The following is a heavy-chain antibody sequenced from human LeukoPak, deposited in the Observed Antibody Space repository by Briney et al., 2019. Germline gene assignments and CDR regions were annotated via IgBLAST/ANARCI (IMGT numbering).Heavy chain of an antibody. CDR3: ARTFGDSSTWPQGTDY. D-gene: IGHD6-13*01. Sequence: GGSLRLSCAASGFTFSSYSMNWVRQAPGKGLEWVSYISSSSSTIYYADSVKGRFTISRDNAKNSLYLQMNSLRAEDTAVYYCARTFGDSSTWPQGTDYWGQGTLATVSS. V-gene: IGHV3-48*04. J-gene: IGHJ4*02. CDR2: ISSSSSTI. CDR1: GFTFSSYS.